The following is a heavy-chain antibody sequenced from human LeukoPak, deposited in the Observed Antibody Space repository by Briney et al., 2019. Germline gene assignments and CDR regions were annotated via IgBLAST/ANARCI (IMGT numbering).Heavy chain of an antibody. J-gene: IGHJ6*02. Sequence: GGSLRLSCAASGFTFSDRYLSWIRQAPDKGLEWVSYIFNTGDTIYYADSVKGRFTISRDNAKNSVYLQMNSLRAEDTAVYYCARGHYGLDVWGQGTTVTVSS. CDR3: ARGHYGLDV. V-gene: IGHV3-11*01. CDR2: IFNTGDTI. CDR1: GFTFSDRY.